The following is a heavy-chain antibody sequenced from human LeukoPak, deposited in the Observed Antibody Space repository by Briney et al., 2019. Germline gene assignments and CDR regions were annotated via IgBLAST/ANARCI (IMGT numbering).Heavy chain of an antibody. D-gene: IGHD6-19*01. J-gene: IGHJ4*02. V-gene: IGHV3-30*04. Sequence: GRSLRLSCAASGFTFSSYAMHWVRQAPGKGLEWVAVISYDGSNKYYADSVKGRFTISRDNSKNTLYLQMNSLRAEDTAAYYCARDPYTLLAVGGLFDYWGQGTLVTVSS. CDR3: ARDPYTLLAVGGLFDY. CDR1: GFTFSSYA. CDR2: ISYDGSNK.